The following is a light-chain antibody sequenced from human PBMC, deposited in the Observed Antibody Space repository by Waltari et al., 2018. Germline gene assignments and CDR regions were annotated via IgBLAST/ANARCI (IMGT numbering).Light chain of an antibody. CDR2: DVA. CDR3: TSYTLLTFTWQ. J-gene: IGLJ3*02. V-gene: IGLV2-14*03. CDR1: LRADRASNY. Sequence: QSDLTQPASVSGSLGQSITISCTAPLRADRASNYLSWYQQPPGKAPKLLFFDVANRPSGSSNRFSASQSGDTASLSISGLRPEDEATYYCTSYTLLTFTWQFGGGTQLTVV.